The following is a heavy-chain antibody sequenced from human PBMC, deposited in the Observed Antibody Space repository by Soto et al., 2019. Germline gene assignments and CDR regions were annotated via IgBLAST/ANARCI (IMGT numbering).Heavy chain of an antibody. V-gene: IGHV4-34*01. Sequence: QVQLQQWGAGLLKPSETLSLTCAVYGGSFSGYYWSWIRQPPGKGLEWIGEINHSGSTNYNPSLKSRVTISVDTSKNPFSLKLSSVTAADTVVYYCARGLKWELLSYYYGMDVWGQGTTVTVSS. J-gene: IGHJ6*02. D-gene: IGHD1-26*01. CDR3: ARGLKWELLSYYYGMDV. CDR2: INHSGST. CDR1: GGSFSGYY.